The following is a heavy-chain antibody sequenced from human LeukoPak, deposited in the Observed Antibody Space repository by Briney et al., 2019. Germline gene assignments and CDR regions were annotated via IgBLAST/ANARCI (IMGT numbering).Heavy chain of an antibody. CDR3: ARMVTATSNWFDP. CDR1: SGSISNYY. CDR2: ISYSGST. Sequence: PSETLSLTCTFSSGSISNYYWSWVRQPPGKGLEWLGYISYSGSTNYNPSLRSRVPISEDTSNNQFSLKLNSVTAADTAVYYCARMVTATSNWFDPWGQGTLVTVSS. V-gene: IGHV4-59*08. J-gene: IGHJ5*02. D-gene: IGHD2-21*02.